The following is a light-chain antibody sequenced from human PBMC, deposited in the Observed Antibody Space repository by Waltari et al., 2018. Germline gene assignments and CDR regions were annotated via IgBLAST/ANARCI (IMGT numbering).Light chain of an antibody. V-gene: IGLV6-57*02. CDR2: ADN. Sequence: FILTQSHSVSESPGRTVTISCSGSGGSFATNYVQWYQQRPASAPTTVIYADNQRPSGVPDRFSGSVDSSSNSASLTISGLQTEDEADYYCQSYDGDRSWVFGGGTKLTVL. J-gene: IGLJ3*02. CDR3: QSYDGDRSWV. CDR1: GGSFATNY.